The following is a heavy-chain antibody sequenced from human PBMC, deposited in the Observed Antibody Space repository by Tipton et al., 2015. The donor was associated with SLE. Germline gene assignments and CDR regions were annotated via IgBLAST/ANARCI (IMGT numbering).Heavy chain of an antibody. CDR2: IYYSGST. V-gene: IGHV4-59*01. Sequence: TLSLTCTVSGGSISSYYWSWIRQPPGKGLEWIGYIYYSGSTNYNPSLKRRVTISVDTSKNQFSLKLSSVTAADTAVYYCAKGSQRVYCSGGSCYPAAGGQGTPVTVSS. CDR1: GGSISSYY. J-gene: IGHJ4*02. D-gene: IGHD2-15*01. CDR3: AKGSQRVYCSGGSCYPAA.